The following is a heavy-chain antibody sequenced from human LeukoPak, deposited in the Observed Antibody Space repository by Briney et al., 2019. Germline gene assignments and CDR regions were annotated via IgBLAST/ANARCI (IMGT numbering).Heavy chain of an antibody. CDR3: ARGHNYDFWSGYQDAFDI. CDR1: GGSISSGGYY. V-gene: IGHV4-30-4*08. Sequence: SETLSLTCTVSGGSISSGGYYWSWIRQPPGKGLEWIGYIYYSGSTYYNPSLKSRVTISVDTSKNQFSLKLSSVTAADTAVYYCARGHNYDFWSGYQDAFDIWGQGTMVTVSS. J-gene: IGHJ3*02. CDR2: IYYSGST. D-gene: IGHD3-3*01.